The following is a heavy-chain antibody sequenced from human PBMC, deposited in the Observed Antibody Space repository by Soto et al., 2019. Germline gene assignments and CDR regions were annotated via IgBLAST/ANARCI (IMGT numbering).Heavy chain of an antibody. V-gene: IGHV4-34*01. CDR3: ARGQLYGDYDY. Sequence: QVQLQQWGAGLLKPSETLSLTCAVYGGSFSGYYWSWIRQPPGKGLEWIGEINHSGSTNYHPSLKSRVTLSVDTSKTQFSLKLSSVTAADTAVYYCARGQLYGDYDYWGQGTLVTVSS. CDR2: INHSGST. J-gene: IGHJ4*02. D-gene: IGHD4-17*01. CDR1: GGSFSGYY.